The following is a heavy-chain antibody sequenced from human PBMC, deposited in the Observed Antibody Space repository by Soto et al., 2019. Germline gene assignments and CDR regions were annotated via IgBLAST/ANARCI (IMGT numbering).Heavy chain of an antibody. D-gene: IGHD4-17*01. CDR2: ISGSGGST. J-gene: IGHJ6*02. CDR1: GFTFSSYA. V-gene: IGHV3-23*01. CDR3: AKDHPSGDYYYYYYGMDV. Sequence: LRLSCAASGFTFSSYAMSWVRQAPGKGLEWVSAISGSGGSTYYADSVKGRFTISRDNSKNTLYLQMNSLRAEDTAVYYCAKDHPSGDYYYYYYGMDVWGQGTTVTVSS.